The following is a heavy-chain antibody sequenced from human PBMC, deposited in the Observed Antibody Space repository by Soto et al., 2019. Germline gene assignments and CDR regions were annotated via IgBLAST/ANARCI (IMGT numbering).Heavy chain of an antibody. D-gene: IGHD2-2*01. CDR3: AMGGSGYCSSTSCYAYGY. Sequence: ASVKVSCKASGYTFSSYYLHWVRQAPGQGLEWMGMINPSDGIANYAQKFQGRVTITADTSTSTAYMELSSLRSEDTAVYYCAMGGSGYCSSTSCYAYGYWGQGTLVTVSS. V-gene: IGHV1-46*01. CDR2: INPSDGIA. J-gene: IGHJ4*02. CDR1: GYTFSSYY.